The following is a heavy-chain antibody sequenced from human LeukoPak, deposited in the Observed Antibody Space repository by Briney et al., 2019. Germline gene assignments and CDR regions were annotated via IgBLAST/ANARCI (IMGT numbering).Heavy chain of an antibody. V-gene: IGHV3-15*01. D-gene: IGHD5-12*01. J-gene: IGHJ4*02. CDR1: GFTFSNAW. Sequence: GGSLRLSCAASGFTFSNAWMSWVRQAPGKGLEWVGRIKSKTDGGTTDYAAPVKGRFTISRDDSKNTLYLQMNSLKTEDTAVYYRTTDCSGYDYGYWGQGTLVTVSS. CDR3: TTDCSGYDYGY. CDR2: IKSKTDGGTT.